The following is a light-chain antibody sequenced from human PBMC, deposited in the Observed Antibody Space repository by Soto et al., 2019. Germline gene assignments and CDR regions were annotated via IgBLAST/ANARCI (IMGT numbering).Light chain of an antibody. CDR2: EGS. Sequence: DIQMTQSPSALSASVGARVTITCRASQSVSNWLAWYRQKPGQAPELLIHEGSTLERGVPSRFSGSGSGTEFTLTISSLQPDHFATVYCQQYGTYSRTFGQGTKVEVK. V-gene: IGKV1-5*03. J-gene: IGKJ1*01. CDR3: QQYGTYSRT. CDR1: QSVSNW.